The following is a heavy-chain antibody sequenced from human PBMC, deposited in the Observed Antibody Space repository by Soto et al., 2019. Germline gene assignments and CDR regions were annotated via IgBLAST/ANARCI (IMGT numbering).Heavy chain of an antibody. J-gene: IGHJ4*02. CDR3: ARGVAGRYYSDY. CDR1: GFTFSSYW. V-gene: IGHV3-74*01. D-gene: IGHD4-17*01. Sequence: EVQLVESGGGLVQPGGSLRLSCAASGFTFSSYWMHWVRQAPGKGLVWVSRINGDGSRTSYADSVKGRFAISRDNAKNTVYLQMDSLRAEDTAVYYCARGVAGRYYSDYWGQGTLVTVSS. CDR2: INGDGSRT.